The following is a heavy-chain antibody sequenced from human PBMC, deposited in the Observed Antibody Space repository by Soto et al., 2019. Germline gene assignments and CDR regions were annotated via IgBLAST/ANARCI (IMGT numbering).Heavy chain of an antibody. V-gene: IGHV3-30-3*01. Sequence: QVQLVESGGGVVQPGRSLRLSCAASGFTFSSYAMHWVRQAPGKGLEWVAVISYDGSNKYYADSVKGRFTSSRDNSKNTRYLQMNSLRAEDTAVYYCARGFVVVTASNWFDPWGQGTLVTVSS. D-gene: IGHD2-21*02. CDR3: ARGFVVVTASNWFDP. CDR1: GFTFSSYA. CDR2: ISYDGSNK. J-gene: IGHJ5*02.